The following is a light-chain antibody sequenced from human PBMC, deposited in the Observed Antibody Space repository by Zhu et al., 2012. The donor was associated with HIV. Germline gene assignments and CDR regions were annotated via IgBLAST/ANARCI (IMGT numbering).Light chain of an antibody. CDR3: QQYGSSPQT. J-gene: IGKJ1*01. V-gene: IGKV3-20*01. Sequence: EIVLTQSPGTLSLSPGERATLSCRASQSVSSNYLAWYQQKPGQAPRLLIYGAFSRATGISDRFSGSGSGTDFTLSISRLEPEDFAVYYCQQYGSSPQTFGQGTKVEIK. CDR1: QSVSSNY. CDR2: GAF.